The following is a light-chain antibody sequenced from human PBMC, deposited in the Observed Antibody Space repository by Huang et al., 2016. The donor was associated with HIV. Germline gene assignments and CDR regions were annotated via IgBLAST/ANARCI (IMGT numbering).Light chain of an antibody. V-gene: IGKV1-9*01. CDR1: QGISSY. CDR3: QQLNSYPLT. CDR2: AAS. Sequence: IQLTQSPSSLSASVGDRVTITCRASQGISSYLAWYQQKPGTAPKLLIYAASTLQSGVPSRFSGSGSGTDFTLTINSLQPEDFATDYCQQLNSYPLTFGGGTKVEIK. J-gene: IGKJ4*01.